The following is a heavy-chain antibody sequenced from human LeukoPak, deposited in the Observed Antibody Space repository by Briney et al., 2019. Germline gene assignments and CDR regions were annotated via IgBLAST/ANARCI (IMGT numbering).Heavy chain of an antibody. V-gene: IGHV1-69*05. D-gene: IGHD3-22*01. CDR1: GGTFSSYA. J-gene: IGHJ4*02. CDR3: ARVPLSGYYDSSGYMSY. Sequence: SVKVSCKASGGTFSSYAISWVRQAPEQGLEWMGRIIPIFGTANYAQKFQGRVTITTDESTSTAYMELSSLRSEDTAVYYCARVPLSGYYDSSGYMSYWGQGTLVTVSS. CDR2: IIPIFGTA.